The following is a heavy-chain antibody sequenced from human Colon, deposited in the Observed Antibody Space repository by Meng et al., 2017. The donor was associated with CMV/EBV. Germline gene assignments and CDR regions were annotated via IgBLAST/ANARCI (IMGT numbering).Heavy chain of an antibody. D-gene: IGHD2-8*01. CDR1: GFTFSSYA. Sequence: GGSLRLSCAASGFTFSSYAMHWVRQAPGKGLEWVAVISYDGSNKYYADSVKGRFTISRDNSKNTLYLQMNSLRAEDTAVYYCARSTHGLMDYWGQGTLVTVSS. J-gene: IGHJ4*02. V-gene: IGHV3-30*04. CDR3: ARSTHGLMDY. CDR2: ISYDGSNK.